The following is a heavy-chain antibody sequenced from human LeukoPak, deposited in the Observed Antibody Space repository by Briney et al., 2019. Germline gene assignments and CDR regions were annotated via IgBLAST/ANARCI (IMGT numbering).Heavy chain of an antibody. Sequence: SETLSLTSSVSGGSIGIGGCYWSWIRQHPGKGLELVGYIHYTGSTYYNTSLKTRTTISTDTSKNQFFLRLGSVTAADTAVYYCARLLWSGSVYLDYWGQGTLVTVSS. CDR2: IHYTGST. V-gene: IGHV4-31*03. CDR3: ARLLWSGSVYLDY. D-gene: IGHD2-15*01. CDR1: GGSIGIGGCY. J-gene: IGHJ4*02.